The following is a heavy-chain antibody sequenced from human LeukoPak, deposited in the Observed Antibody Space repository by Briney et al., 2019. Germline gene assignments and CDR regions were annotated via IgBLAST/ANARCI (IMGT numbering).Heavy chain of an antibody. V-gene: IGHV1-58*01. CDR2: IIVGSGTT. CDR3: AAERYGGITDCCNFEI. Sequence: ASVKVSCKSSGFSFSNSAVQWVRQARGQRLEWIGWIIVGSGTTNYAQSLQGRLTITRDMSTNTAYMELSSLRSEDTAVYYCAAERYGGITDCCNFEIWGQGTMVTVSS. J-gene: IGHJ3*02. CDR1: GFSFSNSA. D-gene: IGHD4-23*01.